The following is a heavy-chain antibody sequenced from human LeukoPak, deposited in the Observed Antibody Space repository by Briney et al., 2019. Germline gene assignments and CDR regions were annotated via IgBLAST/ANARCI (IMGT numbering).Heavy chain of an antibody. CDR2: INPSGGST. V-gene: IGHV1-46*01. J-gene: IGHJ4*02. CDR1: GYTFTSYY. D-gene: IGHD6-6*01. CDR3: ARSPLSIAARPPFDY. Sequence: ASVEVSCKASGYTFTSYYMRWVRQAPGQGLEWMGIINPSGGSTSYAQKFQGRVTMTRDTSTSTVYMELSSLRSEDTAVYYCARSPLSIAARPPFDYWGQGTLVTVSS.